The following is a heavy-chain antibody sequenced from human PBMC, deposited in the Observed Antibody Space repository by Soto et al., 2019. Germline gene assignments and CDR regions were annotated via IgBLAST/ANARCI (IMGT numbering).Heavy chain of an antibody. CDR3: AKEGQVAAVYRYFDL. CDR1: GFTFDDYA. CDR2: ISWNSGSI. V-gene: IGHV3-9*01. D-gene: IGHD2-15*01. Sequence: LSLTCAASGFTFDDYAMHWVRQAPGKGLEWVSGISWNSGSIGYADSVKGRFTISRDNAKNSLYLQMNSLRAEDTALYYCAKEGQVAAVYRYFDLWGRGTLVTVSS. J-gene: IGHJ2*01.